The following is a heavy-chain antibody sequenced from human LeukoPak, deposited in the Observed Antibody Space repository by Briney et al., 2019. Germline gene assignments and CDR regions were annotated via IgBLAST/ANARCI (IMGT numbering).Heavy chain of an antibody. V-gene: IGHV3-21*06. J-gene: IGHJ6*03. CDR2: ITSSSSYI. CDR1: GFTFSTYN. CDR3: ARDPYSGNYGNYYYYYMDV. D-gene: IGHD1-26*01. Sequence: PGGSLRLSCAASGFTFSTYNMNWVRHAPGKGLEWISSITSSSSYIYYADSVKGRFTISRDNAKNSLYLQVSSLSPDDTAVYFCARDPYSGNYGNYYYYYMDVWGKGTTVTISS.